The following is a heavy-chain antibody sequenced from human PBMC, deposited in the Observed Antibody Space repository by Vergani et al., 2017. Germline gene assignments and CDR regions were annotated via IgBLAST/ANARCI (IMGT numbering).Heavy chain of an antibody. J-gene: IGHJ4*02. Sequence: QMQLVQSGPEVKKPGTSVKVSCKASGFTFTSSAMQWVRQARGKRLEWIGWIVVGSGNTKYSQKFQGRGTITRDTSASTAYMELSSLRSEDTAVYYCARDRYSPALGDFDYWGQGTLVTVSS. CDR1: GFTFTSSA. D-gene: IGHD3-16*01. V-gene: IGHV1-58*02. CDR2: IVVGSGNT. CDR3: ARDRYSPALGDFDY.